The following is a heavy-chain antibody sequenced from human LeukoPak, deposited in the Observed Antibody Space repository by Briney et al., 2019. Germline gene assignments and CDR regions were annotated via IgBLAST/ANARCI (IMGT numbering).Heavy chain of an antibody. V-gene: IGHV3-48*03. CDR1: GFSFSSYE. D-gene: IGHD5-18*01. J-gene: IGHJ4*02. CDR3: ARGGYSYGYTYFDY. CDR2: ISSSGSTI. Sequence: GWSLRLSCAASGFSFSSYEMNWVRQAPGKGLEWVSYISSSGSTIYYADSVKGRFTISRDNAKNSLYLQMNSLRAEDTAVYYCARGGYSYGYTYFDYWGQGTLVTVSX.